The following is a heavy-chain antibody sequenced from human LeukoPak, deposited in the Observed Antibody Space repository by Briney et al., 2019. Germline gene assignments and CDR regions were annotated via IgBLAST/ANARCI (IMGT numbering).Heavy chain of an antibody. CDR2: IKQDGSEK. CDR1: GFTFSSYW. Sequence: GGSLRLSCAASGFTFSSYWMSGVRQAPGKGLEWVANIKQDGSEKYYVDSVKGRFTISRDNAKNSLYLQMNSLRAEDTAVYYCVVVITLFDYWGQGTLVTVSS. D-gene: IGHD3-22*01. CDR3: VVVITLFDY. J-gene: IGHJ4*02. V-gene: IGHV3-7*01.